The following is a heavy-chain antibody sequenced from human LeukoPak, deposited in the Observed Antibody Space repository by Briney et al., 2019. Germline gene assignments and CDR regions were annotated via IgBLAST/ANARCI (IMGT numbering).Heavy chain of an antibody. CDR1: GYSFTTYW. CDR2: IYPGDSDT. CDR3: ARQEAGDPGPFDI. D-gene: IGHD3-16*01. Sequence: GESLKISCKGSGYSFTTYWIAWVRQMPGKGLEWMGIIYPGDSDTRYSPSFQGQVTISVDKSISTAYLQWSGLKASDTAIYYCARQEAGDPGPFDIWGQGTVVTVSS. V-gene: IGHV5-51*01. J-gene: IGHJ3*02.